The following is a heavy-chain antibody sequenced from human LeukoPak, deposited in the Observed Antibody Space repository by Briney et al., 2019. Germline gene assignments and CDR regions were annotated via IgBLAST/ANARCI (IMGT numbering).Heavy chain of an antibody. Sequence: SETLSLTCTVSGGSISSYYWSWIRQPPGKELEWIGYIYYSGSTNYNPSLKSRVTISVDTSKNQFSLKLSSVTAADTAVYYCARERYGDQTFDYWGQGTLVTVSS. CDR1: GGSISSYY. CDR3: ARERYGDQTFDY. J-gene: IGHJ4*02. V-gene: IGHV4-59*01. CDR2: IYYSGST. D-gene: IGHD4-17*01.